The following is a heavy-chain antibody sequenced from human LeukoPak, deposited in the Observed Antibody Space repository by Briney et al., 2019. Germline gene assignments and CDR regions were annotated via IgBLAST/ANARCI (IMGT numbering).Heavy chain of an antibody. V-gene: IGHV4-4*07. CDR3: ARDWTYYDSSGYYRGLYYFDY. Sequence: PSETLSLTCTVSGVSISSYYWSWIRQPAGKGLEWIGRIYTSGSTNYNPSLKSRVTISVDKSKNQFSLKLSSVTAADTAVYYCARDWTYYDSSGYYRGLYYFDYWGQGTLVTVSS. D-gene: IGHD3-22*01. CDR1: GVSISSYY. J-gene: IGHJ4*02. CDR2: IYTSGST.